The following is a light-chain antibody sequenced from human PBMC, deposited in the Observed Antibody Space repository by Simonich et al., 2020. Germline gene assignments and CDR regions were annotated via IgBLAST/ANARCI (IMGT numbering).Light chain of an antibody. J-gene: IGLJ2*01. Sequence: LTQPHSVSESPGKTVTISCTRSSGSIASNYVQWYQKRPGSAPTTVIYEDNQRPTGVPYRFSGSIDSSSNSASLTISGLKTEDEADYYCQSYDSSNVVFGGGTKLTVL. V-gene: IGLV6-57*03. CDR2: EDN. CDR1: SGSIASNY. CDR3: QSYDSSNVV.